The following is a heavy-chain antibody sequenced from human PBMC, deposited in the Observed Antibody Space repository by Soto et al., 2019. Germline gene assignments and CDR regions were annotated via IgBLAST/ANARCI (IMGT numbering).Heavy chain of an antibody. CDR2: IYYSGST. CDR1: GGSISSGGYY. V-gene: IGHV4-31*03. CDR3: ASSYCDFWRDAFDV. Sequence: SSETLSLTCTVSGGSISSGGYYWSWIRQHPGKGLEWIGYIYYSGSTYYNPSLKSRVTISVDTSKNQFSLKLSSVTAADTAVYYCASSYCDFWRDAFDVWGQGTVVTVSS. D-gene: IGHD3-3*01. J-gene: IGHJ3*01.